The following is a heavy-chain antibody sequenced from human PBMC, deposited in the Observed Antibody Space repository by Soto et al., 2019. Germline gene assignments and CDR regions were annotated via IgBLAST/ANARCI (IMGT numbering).Heavy chain of an antibody. CDR2: IFYSGTA. V-gene: IGHV4-39*01. D-gene: IGHD2-21*01. CDR3: ARPGGDFVHPRDY. CDR1: GASIDSSAYY. J-gene: IGHJ4*02. Sequence: PSETLSLTCTVSGASIDSSAYYWAWIRQPPGKGLEWIGSIFYSGTAYYNPSLAGRVSMSVGTSKNQFSLKLNSVSAADTAVYFWARPGGDFVHPRDYWGPGTLVTVSS.